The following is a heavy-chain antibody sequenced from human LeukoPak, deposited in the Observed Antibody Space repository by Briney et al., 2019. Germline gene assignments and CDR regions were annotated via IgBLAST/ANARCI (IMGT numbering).Heavy chain of an antibody. CDR2: INSDGSTT. D-gene: IGHD6-19*01. CDR1: GFTFDGYW. CDR3: ARESAPPGYSSGWYGESDAFDI. J-gene: IGHJ3*02. V-gene: IGHV3-74*01. Sequence: GGSLRLSCAASGFTFDGYWMHWVRQAPGKGLVWVSRINSDGSTTNYADSVMGRFTISRDNAKNSLYLQMNSLRAEDTAVYYCARESAPPGYSSGWYGESDAFDIWGQGTMVTVSS.